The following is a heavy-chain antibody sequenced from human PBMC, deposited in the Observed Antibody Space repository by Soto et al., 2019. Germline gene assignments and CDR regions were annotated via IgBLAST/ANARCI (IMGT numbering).Heavy chain of an antibody. CDR1: GFTVSGNY. Sequence: GGSLRLSCAASGFTVSGNYMTWVRQAPGKGLEWVSVIYSGGGTYYADSVKGRFTISRDNSKNTLYLQMNSLRAEDTAVYYCARETLYGGIYFDYWGQGTLVTVYS. D-gene: IGHD2-15*01. CDR3: ARETLYGGIYFDY. CDR2: IYSGGGT. J-gene: IGHJ4*02. V-gene: IGHV3-53*01.